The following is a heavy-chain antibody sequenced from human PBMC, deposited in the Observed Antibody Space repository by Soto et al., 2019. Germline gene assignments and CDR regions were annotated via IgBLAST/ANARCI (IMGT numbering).Heavy chain of an antibody. Sequence: SETLSLTCTVSGGSISSSSYYWSWIRQPPGKGLEWIGYIYYSGSTYYNPSLKSRVTISVDTYKNQFSLKLSSVTAADTSVYYCARGVDTAMVYYFDYWGQGTLVTVSS. J-gene: IGHJ4*02. CDR1: GGSISSSSYY. CDR2: IYYSGST. V-gene: IGHV4-30-4*01. D-gene: IGHD5-18*01. CDR3: ARGVDTAMVYYFDY.